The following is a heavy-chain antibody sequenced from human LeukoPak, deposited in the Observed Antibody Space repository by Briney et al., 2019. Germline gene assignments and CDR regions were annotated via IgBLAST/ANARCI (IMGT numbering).Heavy chain of an antibody. Sequence: SGTLSLTCAVSGGSISSSNWWSWVRQLPGKGLEWIGEIYHSGSTNYNPSLKSRVTISVDKSKNQFSLKLSSVTAADTAVYYCARAPYYYGSGSLFDYWGQGTLVTVSS. J-gene: IGHJ4*02. D-gene: IGHD3-10*01. CDR2: IYHSGST. CDR1: GGSISSSNW. CDR3: ARAPYYYGSGSLFDY. V-gene: IGHV4-4*02.